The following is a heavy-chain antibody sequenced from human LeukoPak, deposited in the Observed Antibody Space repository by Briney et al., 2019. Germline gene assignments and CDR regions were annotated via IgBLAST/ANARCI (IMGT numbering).Heavy chain of an antibody. CDR2: INWSGDNI. CDR1: GFTFNDHA. CDR3: ARASYYYDTTGLGAVDL. Sequence: GGSLRLSCAASGFTFNDHAVYWVRQAPRKGLEWVSGINWSGDNIGYADSEKGRLTISRDDAKNSLFLQMNSLRAEDTALYYCARASYYYDTTGLGAVDLWGQGTMVTVSS. D-gene: IGHD3-22*01. V-gene: IGHV3-9*01. J-gene: IGHJ3*01.